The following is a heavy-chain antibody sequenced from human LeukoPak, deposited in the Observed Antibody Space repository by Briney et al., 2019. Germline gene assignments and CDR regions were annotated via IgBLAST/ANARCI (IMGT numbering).Heavy chain of an antibody. Sequence: GRSLRLSCAASGFTFSSYAMHWVRQAPGKGLEWVAVISYDGSNKYYADSVKGRFTISRDNSKNTLYLQMNSLRAEDTAVYYCARDSPYYGSGSYSDYWGQGTLVTVSS. D-gene: IGHD3-10*01. CDR3: ARDSPYYGSGSYSDY. V-gene: IGHV3-30-3*01. CDR1: GFTFSSYA. J-gene: IGHJ4*02. CDR2: ISYDGSNK.